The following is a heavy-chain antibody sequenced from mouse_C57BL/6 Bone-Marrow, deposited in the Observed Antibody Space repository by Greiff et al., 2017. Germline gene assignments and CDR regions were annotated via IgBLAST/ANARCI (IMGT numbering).Heavy chain of an antibody. CDR3: ARSGGSCSYYFDY. CDR1: GYTFTSYW. D-gene: IGHD1-1*01. Sequence: QVQLQQPGAELVKPGASVKLSCKASGYTFTSYWMHWVKQRPGQGLEWIGMIHPNSGSTNYNEKFKSKATLTVDKSSSTAYMQLSSLTSEDSAVYYCARSGGSCSYYFDYWGQGTTLTVSS. V-gene: IGHV1-64*01. CDR2: IHPNSGST. J-gene: IGHJ2*01.